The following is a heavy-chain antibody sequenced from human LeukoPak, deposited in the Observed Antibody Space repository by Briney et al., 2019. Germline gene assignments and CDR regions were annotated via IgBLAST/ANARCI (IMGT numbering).Heavy chain of an antibody. CDR1: GFTLSNYW. Sequence: GGSLRLSCAASGFTLSNYWMSWVRQAPGKGLEWVANIKQDGSEKYYVDSVKGRFTISRDNAKNSLYLQMNSLRVEDTAVYYCARDRWGYSYGGDWGQGTLVTVSS. CDR2: IKQDGSEK. D-gene: IGHD5-18*01. CDR3: ARDRWGYSYGGD. V-gene: IGHV3-7*01. J-gene: IGHJ4*02.